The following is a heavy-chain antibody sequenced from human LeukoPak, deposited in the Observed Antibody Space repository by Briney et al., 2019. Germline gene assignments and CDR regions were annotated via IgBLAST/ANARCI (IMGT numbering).Heavy chain of an antibody. Sequence: ASVKVSCKASGYTFTSYDINWVRQATGQGLEWMGWMNPNSGNTGYAQKFQGRVTMTRNTSISTAYMELSSLRSEDTAVYYCARGIRMVRGVPPVYYFDYWGQGTPVTVSS. D-gene: IGHD3-10*01. V-gene: IGHV1-8*01. J-gene: IGHJ4*02. CDR3: ARGIRMVRGVPPVYYFDY. CDR2: MNPNSGNT. CDR1: GYTFTSYD.